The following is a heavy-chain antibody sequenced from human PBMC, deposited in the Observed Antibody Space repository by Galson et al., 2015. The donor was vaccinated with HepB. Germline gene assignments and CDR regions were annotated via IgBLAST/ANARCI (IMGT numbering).Heavy chain of an antibody. CDR2: ISNRGGDT. V-gene: IGHV3-23*01. J-gene: IGHJ4*02. D-gene: IGHD6-13*01. Sequence: SLRLSCAASGFAFTNSALSWVRQAPGKGLEWVSTISNRGGDTYSADSVKGRFTISRDNSKNTLYLQMGSLRVEDTAVYYCAKVSAATGPFDYWGQGTLVTVSS. CDR1: GFAFTNSA. CDR3: AKVSAATGPFDY.